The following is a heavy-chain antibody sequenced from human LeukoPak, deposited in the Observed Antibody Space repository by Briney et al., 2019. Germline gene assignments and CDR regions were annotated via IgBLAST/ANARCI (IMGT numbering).Heavy chain of an antibody. CDR3: AREYEVYSTFYYYGMDV. CDR2: ISSDASST. J-gene: IGHJ6*02. Sequence: GGSLRLSCAASGFTLSSYWMHWVRQVPGKGLVWDSRISSDASSTDYADSVKGRFTISRDNAKNTVHLQMHSLRVDDTAIYYCAREYEVYSTFYYYGMDVWGQGTTVTVSS. CDR1: GFTLSSYW. D-gene: IGHD4-11*01. V-gene: IGHV3-74*01.